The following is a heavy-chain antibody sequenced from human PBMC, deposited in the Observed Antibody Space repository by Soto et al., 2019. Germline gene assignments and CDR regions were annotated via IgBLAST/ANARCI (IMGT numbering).Heavy chain of an antibody. CDR1: GGSISSGDYY. Sequence: PSETLSLTCTVSGGSISSGDYYWSWIRQPPGKGLEWIGYIYYSGSTYYNPSLKSRVTISVDTSKNQFSLKLSSVTAADTAVYYCARIQGRDYYDSSGYFNGDYWGQGTLVTVSS. CDR2: IYYSGST. V-gene: IGHV4-30-4*01. D-gene: IGHD3-22*01. J-gene: IGHJ4*02. CDR3: ARIQGRDYYDSSGYFNGDY.